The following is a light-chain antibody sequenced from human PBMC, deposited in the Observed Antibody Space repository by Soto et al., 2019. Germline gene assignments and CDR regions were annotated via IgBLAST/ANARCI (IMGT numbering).Light chain of an antibody. J-gene: IGLJ2*01. CDR2: EVS. CDR1: SSDVGSYNL. CDR3: CSYAGSRTHVL. V-gene: IGLV2-23*02. Sequence: QSVLTQPASVSGSPGQSITISCIGTSSDVGSYNLVSWYQQHPGKAPKVLIYEVSERPSGVSNRFSGSKSGNTASLTISGLHADDEAEYYCCSYAGSRTHVLFGGGTKLTVL.